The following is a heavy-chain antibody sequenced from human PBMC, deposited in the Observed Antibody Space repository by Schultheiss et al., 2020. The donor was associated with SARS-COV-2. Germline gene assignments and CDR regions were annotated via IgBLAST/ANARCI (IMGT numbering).Heavy chain of an antibody. D-gene: IGHD4-17*01. CDR1: GFTFSSYG. J-gene: IGHJ4*02. V-gene: IGHV3-30*03. CDR2: ISYDGSNK. Sequence: GGSLRLSCAASGFTFSSYGMHWVRQAPGKGLEWVAVISYDGSNKYYADSVKGRFTISRDNSKNTLYLQMNSLRAEDTAVYYCAREFYGDYNDYWGQGTLVTVSS. CDR3: AREFYGDYNDY.